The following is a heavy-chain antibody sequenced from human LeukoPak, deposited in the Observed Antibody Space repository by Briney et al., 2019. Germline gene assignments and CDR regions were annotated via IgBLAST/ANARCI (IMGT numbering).Heavy chain of an antibody. CDR1: GFTFSSYA. Sequence: PGGSLRLSCAASGFTFSSYAMSWVRQAPGKGLEWVSAISGSGGSTYYADSVKGRFTISRDNAKNSLYLQMNSLRAEDTALYHCARSLNTLKRWGVGATTFCAFDIWGQGTMVTVSS. J-gene: IGHJ3*02. V-gene: IGHV3-23*01. D-gene: IGHD1-26*01. CDR3: ARSLNTLKRWGVGATTFCAFDI. CDR2: ISGSGGST.